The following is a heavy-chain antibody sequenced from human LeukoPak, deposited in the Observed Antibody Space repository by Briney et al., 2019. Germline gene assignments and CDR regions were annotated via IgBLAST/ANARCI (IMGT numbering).Heavy chain of an antibody. D-gene: IGHD4-17*01. CDR3: ARRYGDYILDYYYGMDV. Sequence: GGSLRLSCAASGFTFSSYSMNWVRQAPGKGLEWVSSISSSSSYIYYADSVKGRFTISRDNAKNSLYLQMNSLRAEDTAVYYCARRYGDYILDYYYGMDVWGQGTTVTVSS. CDR2: ISSSSSYI. CDR1: GFTFSSYS. V-gene: IGHV3-21*01. J-gene: IGHJ6*02.